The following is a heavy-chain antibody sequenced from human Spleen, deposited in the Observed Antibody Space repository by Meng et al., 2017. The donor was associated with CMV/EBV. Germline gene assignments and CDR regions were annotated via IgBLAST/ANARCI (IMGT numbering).Heavy chain of an antibody. CDR2: IIPIFGTA. V-gene: IGHV1-69*05. CDR3: ARPSVLTQDYYYGMDV. Sequence: SVKVSCKASGGTFSSYAISWVRQAPGQGLEWMGGIIPIFGTANYAQKFQGRVTITTDESTSTAYMELSSLRSEDTAVYYCARPSVLTQDYYYGMDVWGQGTTVTVSS. D-gene: IGHD4-23*01. CDR1: GGTFSSYA. J-gene: IGHJ6*02.